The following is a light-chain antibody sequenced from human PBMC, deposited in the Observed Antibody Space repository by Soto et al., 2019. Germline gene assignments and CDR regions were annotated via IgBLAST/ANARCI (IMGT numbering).Light chain of an antibody. CDR1: SSDVGGYNY. J-gene: IGLJ2*01. Sequence: QSALTQTPSASGSLGQSVTISCTGTSSDVGGYNYVSWHQQHPGKAPKVMIYEVTKRPPGVPDRFSGSKSGNTASLTVSGLQAEDEADYYCSSFAGGGNPVLLGGGTK. CDR3: SSFAGGGNPVL. V-gene: IGLV2-8*01. CDR2: EVT.